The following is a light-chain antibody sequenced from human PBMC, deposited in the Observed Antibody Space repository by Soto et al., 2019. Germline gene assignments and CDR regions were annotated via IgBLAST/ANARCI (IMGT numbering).Light chain of an antibody. CDR3: CSYTTSSTLV. CDR1: SSDVGNYNY. CDR2: DVS. V-gene: IGLV2-14*03. Sequence: QSALTQPASVSGSPGQSITISCTGTSSDVGNYNYVSWYQHHPGKSPKLMIYDVSNRPSGVSNRFSGSKSGNTASLTISGLQAEDEADYYCCSYTTSSTLVFGGGTKLTVL. J-gene: IGLJ2*01.